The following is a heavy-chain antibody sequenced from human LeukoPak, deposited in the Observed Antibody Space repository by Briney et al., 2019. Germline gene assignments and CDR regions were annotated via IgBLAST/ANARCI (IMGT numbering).Heavy chain of an antibody. J-gene: IGHJ6*02. Sequence: GGSLRLSCEVSGYTFINAYMNWVRQAPGKGLEWVSSISSSSSYIYYADSVKGRFTISRDNAKNSLYLQMNSLRAEDTAVYYCARLTTVTTRSGGYYYYYGMDVWGQGTTVTVSS. CDR2: ISSSSSYI. V-gene: IGHV3-21*01. D-gene: IGHD4-17*01. CDR1: GYTFINAY. CDR3: ARLTTVTTRSGGYYYYYGMDV.